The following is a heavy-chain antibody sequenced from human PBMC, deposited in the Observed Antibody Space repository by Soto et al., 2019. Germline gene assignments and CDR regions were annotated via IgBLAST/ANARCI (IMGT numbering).Heavy chain of an antibody. V-gene: IGHV3-21*01. CDR1: GFTFREYS. J-gene: IGHJ4*02. CDR3: ARERADGSIDY. CDR2: INSGSTHI. Sequence: GESLKISCAASGFTFREYSMNWVRQAPGKGLEWVSSINSGSTHIFASDSMKGRFTISRDNAKKSLYLQMDSLRVDDTAVYYCARERADGSIDYWGQGTLVTVSS.